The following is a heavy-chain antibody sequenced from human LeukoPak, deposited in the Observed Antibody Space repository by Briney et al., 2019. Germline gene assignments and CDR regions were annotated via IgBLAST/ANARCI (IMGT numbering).Heavy chain of an antibody. CDR3: ARARYSNYAGGFDY. Sequence: GGSLRLPCTASGFTFSSYGMHWLRHALGKGPEWVAILWYDGSNTYYADSVKGRFTISRDNSKNTVYVQMNSLRAEDTAVYYCARARYSNYAGGFDYWGQGTLVSVSS. V-gene: IGHV3-33*01. J-gene: IGHJ4*02. CDR2: LWYDGSNT. D-gene: IGHD4-11*01. CDR1: GFTFSSYG.